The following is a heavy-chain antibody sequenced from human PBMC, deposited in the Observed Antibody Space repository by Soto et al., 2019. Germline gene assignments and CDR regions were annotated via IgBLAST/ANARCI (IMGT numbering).Heavy chain of an antibody. CDR1: GYTFTSYP. CDR2: INPGNGNT. J-gene: IGHJ4*02. V-gene: IGHV1-3*01. CDR3: ARDKAGLGDY. Sequence: ASVKVSCKASGYTFTSYPMHWVRQAPGQRLEWMGWINPGNGNTKYSQKFQGRVTTTRDTSASTAYMELSSLRSEDTAVYYCARDKAGLGDYWGQGTLVTVSS.